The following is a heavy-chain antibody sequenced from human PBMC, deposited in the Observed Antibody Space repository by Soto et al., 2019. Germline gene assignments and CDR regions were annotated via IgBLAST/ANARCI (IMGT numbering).Heavy chain of an antibody. J-gene: IGHJ3*02. Sequence: QVQLVQSGAEVKKPGASVKVSCKASGYTFTSYGISWVRQAPGQGLEWMGWISAYNGNTNYAQKLQGRVTMTTDTSTSTAYMELRSLRSDDTAVYYCARDPMDHDYGDYGSRAGPFDIWGQGTMVTVSS. D-gene: IGHD4-17*01. CDR1: GYTFTSYG. CDR3: ARDPMDHDYGDYGSRAGPFDI. V-gene: IGHV1-18*04. CDR2: ISAYNGNT.